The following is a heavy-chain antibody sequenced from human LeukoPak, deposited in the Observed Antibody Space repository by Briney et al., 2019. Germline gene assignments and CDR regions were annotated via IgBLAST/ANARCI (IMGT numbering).Heavy chain of an antibody. J-gene: IGHJ4*02. CDR3: ATANYYGSSRVIDY. V-gene: IGHV1-24*01. Sequence: ASVKVSCKVSGYTLTELSMHWVRQAPGKGLEWMGGFDPEDGETIYAQKFQGRVTMTEDTSTDTAYMELSSLRSEDTAVYYCATANYYGSSRVIDYWGQGTVVTVSS. CDR1: GYTLTELS. D-gene: IGHD3-10*01. CDR2: FDPEDGET.